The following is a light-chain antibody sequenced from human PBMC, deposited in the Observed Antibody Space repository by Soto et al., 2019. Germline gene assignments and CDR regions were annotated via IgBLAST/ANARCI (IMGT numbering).Light chain of an antibody. CDR1: SSDVGSYNL. CDR3: CSYAGSDTLL. V-gene: IGLV2-23*01. J-gene: IGLJ2*01. Sequence: QSVLTQPASVSGSPGQSITISCTGTSSDVGSYNLVSWYQQHPGKAPKLMIYEGSKRPSGVSNRFSGSKSGNTASLTISGLQADDEADYYCCSYAGSDTLLFGGGTKLTVL. CDR2: EGS.